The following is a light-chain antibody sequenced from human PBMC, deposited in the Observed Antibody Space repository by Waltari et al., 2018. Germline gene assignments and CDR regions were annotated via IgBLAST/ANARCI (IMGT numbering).Light chain of an antibody. J-gene: IGLJ7*01. CDR3: GTWDSSLSGAV. CDR2: EQT. Sequence: QSVLTQPPSVSAAPGQRVTISCSGGSSNIGNNYVSWYRQFPGTAPKLLIYEQTGRPSGLPGRFSGSKSGTSATLDITGLQAGDEADYYCGTWDSSLSGAVFGGGTHLTVL. V-gene: IGLV1-51*02. CDR1: SSNIGNNY.